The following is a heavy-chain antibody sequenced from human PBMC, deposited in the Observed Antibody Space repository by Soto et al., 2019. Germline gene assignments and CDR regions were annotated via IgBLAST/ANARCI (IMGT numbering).Heavy chain of an antibody. D-gene: IGHD3-3*01. V-gene: IGHV3-30-3*01. CDR2: ISYDGGSK. J-gene: IGHJ4*02. Sequence: QVQLVESGGGVVQPGRSLSLSCAASGFTFSTYVMHWVRQAPGKGLEWLAVISYDGGSKNYADSVKGRFTISRDNSKNTLYLQRNNLRIEDTAVYYCVRDGPHITIYGYGHFWGQGTLVTVSS. CDR1: GFTFSTYV. CDR3: VRDGPHITIYGYGHF.